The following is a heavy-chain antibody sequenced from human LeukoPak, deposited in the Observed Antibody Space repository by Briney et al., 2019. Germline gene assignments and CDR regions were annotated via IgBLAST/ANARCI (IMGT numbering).Heavy chain of an antibody. V-gene: IGHV3-23*01. CDR1: GFTFSSYA. J-gene: IGHJ4*02. D-gene: IGHD3-3*01. CDR2: ISGSGGST. CDR3: AKTPYDFWSGYYSHY. Sequence: GGSLRLSCAASGFTFSSYAMSWVRQAPGKGLEWVSAISGSGGSTYYADSVKGRFTISRDNSKNTLYLQMNSLRAEDAAVYYCAKTPYDFWSGYYSHYWGQGTLVTVSS.